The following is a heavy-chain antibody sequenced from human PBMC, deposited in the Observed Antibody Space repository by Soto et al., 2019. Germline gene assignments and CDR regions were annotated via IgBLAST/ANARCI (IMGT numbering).Heavy chain of an antibody. D-gene: IGHD3-9*01. CDR3: ARSLRGYFDWLPSGYYYYGMDV. J-gene: IGHJ6*02. CDR1: GFTFSSYG. V-gene: IGHV3-33*01. CDR2: IRYDGSNK. Sequence: GGSLRLSCAASGFTFSSYGMHWVRQAPGKGLEWVAVIRYDGSNKYYADSVKGRFTISRDNSKNTLYLQMNSLRAEDTAVYYCARSLRGYFDWLPSGYYYYGMDVWGQGTTVTVSS.